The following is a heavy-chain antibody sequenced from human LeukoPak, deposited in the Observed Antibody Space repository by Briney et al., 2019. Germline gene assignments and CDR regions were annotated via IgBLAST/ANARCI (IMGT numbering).Heavy chain of an antibody. D-gene: IGHD3-9*01. Sequence: GASVKVSCKASGYTFSSYGISWVRQAPGQGIEWMGWISAYNGNTNYAQKLQGRVTMTTDTSTSTAYMELRSLRSDDTAVYYCARDLGYYDILTGYHTLDYWGQGTLVTVSS. V-gene: IGHV1-18*01. CDR1: GYTFSSYG. CDR2: ISAYNGNT. J-gene: IGHJ4*02. CDR3: ARDLGYYDILTGYHTLDY.